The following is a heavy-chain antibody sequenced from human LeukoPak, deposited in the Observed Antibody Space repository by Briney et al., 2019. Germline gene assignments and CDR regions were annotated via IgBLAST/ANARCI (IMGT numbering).Heavy chain of an antibody. Sequence: GGSLRLSCAASGFIFSSYAMSWVRQAPGKGLEWVSAISGSGGSTYYADSVKGRFPISRDNSKNTLYLQMNSLRAEDTAVYYCAKDQVVGATNYWGQGTLVTLSS. CDR3: AKDQVVGATNY. V-gene: IGHV3-23*01. D-gene: IGHD1-26*01. CDR2: ISGSGGST. J-gene: IGHJ4*02. CDR1: GFIFSSYA.